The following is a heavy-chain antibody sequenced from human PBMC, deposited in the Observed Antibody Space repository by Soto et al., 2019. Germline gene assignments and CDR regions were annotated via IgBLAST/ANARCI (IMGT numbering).Heavy chain of an antibody. CDR1: GFSFRDYY. Sequence: PGGSLRLSCAASGFSFRDYYMDWVRQAPGKGLEWVGRIRSKRYSYTTQYAASVMGRFTISRDDSEDSLYLQMNSLKTEDAAVYYCARDAQHVPDIWGQGTVVTDSS. CDR2: IRSKRYSYTT. V-gene: IGHV3-72*01. CDR3: ARDAQHVPDI. J-gene: IGHJ3*02.